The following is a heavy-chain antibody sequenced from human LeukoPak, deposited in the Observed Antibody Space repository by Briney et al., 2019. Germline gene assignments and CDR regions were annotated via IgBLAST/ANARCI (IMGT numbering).Heavy chain of an antibody. D-gene: IGHD3-16*01. CDR2: ISYDGSNK. Sequence: ARSLRLSCAASGFTFSSYGMHWVRQAPGKGLEWVAVISYDGSNKYYADSVKGRFTISRDNSKNTLYLQMNSLRAEDTAVYYCARGPRLPQYFQYWGQGTLVTVSS. V-gene: IGHV3-30*03. CDR1: GFTFSSYG. J-gene: IGHJ1*01. CDR3: ARGPRLPQYFQY.